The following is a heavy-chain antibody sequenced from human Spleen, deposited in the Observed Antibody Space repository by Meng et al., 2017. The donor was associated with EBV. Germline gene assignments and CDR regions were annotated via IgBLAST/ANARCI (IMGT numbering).Heavy chain of an antibody. CDR2: IYHSGST. Sequence: GQRRESGPGRVKPSGTLSLTCAVSGGSISSSMWWSWVRQPPGKGLEWIGEIYHSGSTNYNPSLKSRVTISVDKSKNQFSLKLSSVTAADTAVYYCARDGSGSGTDFDYWGQGTLVTVSS. CDR1: GGSISSSMW. V-gene: IGHV4-4*02. CDR3: ARDGSGSGTDFDY. D-gene: IGHD1-1*01. J-gene: IGHJ4*02.